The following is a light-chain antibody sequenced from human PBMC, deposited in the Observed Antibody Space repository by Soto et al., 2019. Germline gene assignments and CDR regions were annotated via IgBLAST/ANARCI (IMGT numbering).Light chain of an antibody. CDR1: QSISSY. J-gene: IGKJ5*01. Sequence: DIQMTQSPSSLSASVGDRVTITCRASQSISSYLNWYQQKPGKAPKLLIYAASSLQSGVPSRVRGSGSGTEFTLTISSLKSEDFATYYCQQSYSTSPITFGQGTRLEIK. CDR3: QQSYSTSPIT. V-gene: IGKV1-39*01. CDR2: AAS.